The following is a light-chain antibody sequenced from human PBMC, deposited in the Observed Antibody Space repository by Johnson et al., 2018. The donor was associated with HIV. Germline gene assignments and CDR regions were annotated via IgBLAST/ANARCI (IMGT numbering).Light chain of an antibody. CDR3: GTWDSSLRVGY. J-gene: IGLJ1*01. CDR1: SSNIESDY. Sequence: QLVLTQPPSVSAAPGQKVDISCSGSSSNIESDYVSWYQQLPGTAPKLLIYDNNKRPSGIPDRFSGSKSGTSATLGITGLQTGDEADYYCGTWDSSLRVGYFGTGTKVTVL. CDR2: DNN. V-gene: IGLV1-51*01.